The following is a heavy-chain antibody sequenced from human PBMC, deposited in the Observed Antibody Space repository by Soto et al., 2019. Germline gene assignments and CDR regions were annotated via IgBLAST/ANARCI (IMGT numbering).Heavy chain of an antibody. V-gene: IGHV3-74*01. Sequence: PGGSLRLSCAASGFSFSTTWMHWVRQVPGKGLVWVSRITSDGSSITYADSVKGRFTISRDNAKNTLYLQMNSLRVEDTAVYYCARDWYYTIDYWGQGTPVTVS. J-gene: IGHJ4*02. D-gene: IGHD3-3*01. CDR1: GFSFSTTW. CDR2: ITSDGSSI. CDR3: ARDWYYTIDY.